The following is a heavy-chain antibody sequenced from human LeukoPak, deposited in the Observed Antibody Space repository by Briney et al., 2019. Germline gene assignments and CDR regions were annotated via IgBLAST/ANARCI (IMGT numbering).Heavy chain of an antibody. V-gene: IGHV3-30*02. CDR2: IRDDGSNK. CDR3: AKDWGARGCCGDYFDY. Sequence: GGSLRLSCAASGFMFSEYGMHWVRQAPGKGLEGVAFIRDDGSNKLSADSVKGRFTISRDNSKNTVSLQMNSLRSEDTAIYYCAKDWGARGCCGDYFDYWGQGSLVTVSS. CDR1: GFMFSEYG. J-gene: IGHJ4*02. D-gene: IGHD6-19*01.